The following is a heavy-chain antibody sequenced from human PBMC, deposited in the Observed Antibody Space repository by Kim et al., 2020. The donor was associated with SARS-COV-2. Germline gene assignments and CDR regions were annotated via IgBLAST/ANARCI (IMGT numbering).Heavy chain of an antibody. Sequence: GGSLRLSCAASGFTFSSYSMNWVRQAPGKGLEWVSSISSSSSYIYYADSVKGRFTISRDNAKNSLYLQMNSLRAEDTAVYYCARPYDILTGLGYWGQGTLVTVSS. V-gene: IGHV3-21*01. J-gene: IGHJ4*02. CDR3: ARPYDILTGLGY. CDR2: ISSSSSYI. D-gene: IGHD3-9*01. CDR1: GFTFSSYS.